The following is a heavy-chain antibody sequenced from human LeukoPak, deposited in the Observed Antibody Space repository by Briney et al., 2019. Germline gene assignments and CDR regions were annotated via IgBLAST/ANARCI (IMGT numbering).Heavy chain of an antibody. CDR1: GGSISSSSYY. V-gene: IGHV4-39*01. D-gene: IGHD5-24*01. CDR2: IYFCGIT. Sequence: PSETLSLTCTVAGGSISSSSYYWGGIRQTPGKGLEWNGSIYFCGITYYHPSLKSRVTISVDTSKTPFSLKLSSVTAADTAVYYCARQSRDGYNYKGNHFDYWGQGTLVTVSS. J-gene: IGHJ4*02. CDR3: ARQSRDGYNYKGNHFDY.